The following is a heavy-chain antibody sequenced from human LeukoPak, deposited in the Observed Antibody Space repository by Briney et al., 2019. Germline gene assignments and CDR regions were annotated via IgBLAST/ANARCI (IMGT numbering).Heavy chain of an antibody. J-gene: IGHJ6*02. CDR1: GGSFSGYY. CDR3: ARLSVLLHPWYYYYGMDV. Sequence: SETLSLTCAVYGGSFSGYYWSWIRQPPGKGLEWIGEINHSGSTNYNPSLKGRVTISVDTSKNQFSLKLSSVTAADTAVYYCARLSVLLHPWYYYYGMDVWGQGTTVTVSS. V-gene: IGHV4-34*01. D-gene: IGHD3-22*01. CDR2: INHSGST.